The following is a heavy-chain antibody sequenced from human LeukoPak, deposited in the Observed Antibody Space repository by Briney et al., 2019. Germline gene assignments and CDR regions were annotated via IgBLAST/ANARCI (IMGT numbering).Heavy chain of an antibody. Sequence: SETLSLTCTVPGDSISSNHWSWIRQPPGKGLEWIGYMYHIGGINYNPSLKSRVTISVDTSENQFSLKLTSVTAADTAVYYCAATIKRDYGDTNLEYWGQGTLVTVSS. V-gene: IGHV4-59*12. D-gene: IGHD4-17*01. CDR3: AATIKRDYGDTNLEY. CDR1: GDSISSNH. J-gene: IGHJ4*02. CDR2: MYHIGGI.